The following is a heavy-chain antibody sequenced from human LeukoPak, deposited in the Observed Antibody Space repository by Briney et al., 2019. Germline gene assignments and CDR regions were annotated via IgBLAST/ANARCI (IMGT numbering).Heavy chain of an antibody. CDR1: GFTFSTYG. CDR3: AKIPVEPGPVG. J-gene: IGHJ4*02. CDR2: IRYDGSKK. D-gene: IGHD5-24*01. V-gene: IGHV3-30*02. Sequence: GGSLRLSCAASGFTFSTYGMHWVRQAPGKGPEWVAFIRYDGSKKYYVHSVKGRFTISRDNSKNAPYLQMNSLRAEDTAVYYCAKIPVEPGPVGWGQGTLVTVSS.